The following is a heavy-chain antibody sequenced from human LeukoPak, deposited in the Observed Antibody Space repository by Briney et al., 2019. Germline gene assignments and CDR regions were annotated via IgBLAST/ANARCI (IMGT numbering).Heavy chain of an antibody. CDR3: ARGSGFCSGGSCYPQNDY. CDR1: GFTFSRYW. Sequence: GGSLRLSCAASGFTFSRYWMRWVRQAPGKRLMWVSRLNSDGSNIRYADPVKGRFTISRDNAKNTLYLQMNSLRAEDRAMYYCARGSGFCSGGSCYPQNDYWGQGTLVTVFS. D-gene: IGHD2-15*01. CDR2: LNSDGSNI. J-gene: IGHJ4*02. V-gene: IGHV3-74*01.